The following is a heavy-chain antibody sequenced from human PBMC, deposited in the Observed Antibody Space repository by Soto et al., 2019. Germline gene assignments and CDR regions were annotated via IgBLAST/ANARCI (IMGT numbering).Heavy chain of an antibody. D-gene: IGHD6-6*01. J-gene: IGHJ4*02. V-gene: IGHV3-43*01. CDR2: ISWDGGRT. Sequence: EVQLVESGGVVVQPGGSLRLSCAASGFTFDDYIMHWVRQGPGKGLEWVSLISWDGGRTSYADSVKGRFTISRDNSKNSLHLQMNSLRTEDTALYYCAKDSSVAGRPGAYDYWGQGTLVTVSS. CDR3: AKDSSVAGRPGAYDY. CDR1: GFTFDDYI.